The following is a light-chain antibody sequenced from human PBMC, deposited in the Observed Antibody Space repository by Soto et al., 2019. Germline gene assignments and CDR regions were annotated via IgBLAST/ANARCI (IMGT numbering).Light chain of an antibody. J-gene: IGKJ5*01. CDR3: QQYNNWPPIT. V-gene: IGKV3-15*01. Sequence: EIVLTQSPATLSVSPGDRVTLSFRASQSVDINLAWYQQKRGQAPRLLIYGASTRATGIPARFSGSGSGTEFTLTISSLQSEDFAVYYCQQYNNWPPITFGQGTRLEIK. CDR1: QSVDIN. CDR2: GAS.